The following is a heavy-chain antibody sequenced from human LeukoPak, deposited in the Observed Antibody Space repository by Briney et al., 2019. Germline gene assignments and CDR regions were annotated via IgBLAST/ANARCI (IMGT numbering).Heavy chain of an antibody. CDR3: ARAGSSGSLRLDS. D-gene: IGHD3-22*01. CDR2: ISGCSSNT. J-gene: IGHJ4*02. Sequence: PGGSLRLSCAASGFTFSDYYMGWIRQAPGKGLEWVSYISGCSSNTNSADSVRGRFTISRDNAKSSLYLQMNSLRAEDTAMFYCARAGSSGSLRLDSWGQGTLVTVSS. CDR1: GFTFSDYY. V-gene: IGHV3-11*05.